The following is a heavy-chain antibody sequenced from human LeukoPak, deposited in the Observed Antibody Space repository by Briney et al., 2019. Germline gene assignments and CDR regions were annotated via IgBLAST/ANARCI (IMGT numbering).Heavy chain of an antibody. Sequence: SETLSLTCAVYGGSFSGYYWSWIRQPPGKGLEWIGEINHSGSTNYNPSLKSRVTISVDTSKNQFSLKLSSVTAADTAVYYCARDSPFGDLSSYMDVWGKGTTVTVSS. V-gene: IGHV4-34*01. CDR1: GGSFSGYY. CDR2: INHSGST. D-gene: IGHD3-10*01. J-gene: IGHJ6*03. CDR3: ARDSPFGDLSSYMDV.